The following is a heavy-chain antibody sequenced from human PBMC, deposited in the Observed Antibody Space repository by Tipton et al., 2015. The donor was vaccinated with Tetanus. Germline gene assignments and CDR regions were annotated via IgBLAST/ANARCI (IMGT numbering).Heavy chain of an antibody. CDR3: ARAASGTHTETGRDDY. V-gene: IGHV1-69*01. CDR1: GGTFSTYA. Sequence: QSGAEVKKPGSSVKVSCKASGGTFSTYAISWVRQAPGQGLEWLGGLIPMFGTADYAQKFQDRVTITADESTSTAFMELSSLKSEDTAVYYCARAASGTHTETGRDDYWGQGTLVTVSS. D-gene: IGHD4-17*01. CDR2: LIPMFGTA. J-gene: IGHJ4*02.